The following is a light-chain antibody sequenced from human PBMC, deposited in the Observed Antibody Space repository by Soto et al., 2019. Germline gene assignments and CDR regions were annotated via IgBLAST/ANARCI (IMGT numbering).Light chain of an antibody. V-gene: IGKV3D-20*02. CDR1: QSVSSSY. CDR3: QQRSDWLLT. J-gene: IGKJ4*01. CDR2: GAS. Sequence: EIVLTQSPGTLSLSPGERATLSCRASQSVSSSYLAWYHQKPRQAPRLLMYGASSRATGVPDRFSGSGSGTDFTLTISRLEPEDFAVYYCQQRSDWLLTFGGGTKVEIK.